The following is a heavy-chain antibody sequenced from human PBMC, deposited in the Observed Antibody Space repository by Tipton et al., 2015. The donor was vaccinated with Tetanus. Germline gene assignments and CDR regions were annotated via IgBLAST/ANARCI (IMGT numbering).Heavy chain of an antibody. Sequence: TLSLTCAVSGASISSIYSWSWIRQPPGKGLEWIGYVFRSGSADYNPSLKSRVAMSVDTSKNQFSLNLSSVTAADTAIYYCARDQGGGRVVRLNWFDPWGQGTLVTVSS. D-gene: IGHD6-6*01. CDR1: GASISSIYS. CDR2: VFRSGSA. CDR3: ARDQGGGRVVRLNWFDP. V-gene: IGHV4-30-2*05. J-gene: IGHJ5*02.